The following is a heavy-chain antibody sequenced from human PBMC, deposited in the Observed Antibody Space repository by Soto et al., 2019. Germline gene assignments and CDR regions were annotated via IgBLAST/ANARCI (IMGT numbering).Heavy chain of an antibody. CDR3: AGEGDGYGGGFDY. CDR2: IWYDGSNK. V-gene: IGHV3-33*01. D-gene: IGHD4-17*01. J-gene: IGHJ4*02. CDR1: GFTFSSYG. Sequence: QVQLVESGGGVVQPGRSLRLSCAASGFTFSSYGMHWVRQAPGKGLEWVAVIWYDGSNKYYADSVKGRFTISRDNSKNTLYLQINSLRAEDTAVYYCAGEGDGYGGGFDYWGQGTLVTVSS.